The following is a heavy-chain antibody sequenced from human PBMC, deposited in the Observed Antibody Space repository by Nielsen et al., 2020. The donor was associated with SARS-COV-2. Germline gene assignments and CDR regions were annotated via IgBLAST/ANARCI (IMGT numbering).Heavy chain of an antibody. CDR1: GYTFTSYG. D-gene: IGHD5-24*01. CDR2: ISAYNGNT. V-gene: IGHV1-18*04. J-gene: IGHJ4*02. CDR3: AKDIDGYNDYYFDY. Sequence: ASVKVSCKASGYTFTSYGISWVRQAPGQGLEWMGWISAYNGNTNYAQKLQGRVTMTTDTSTSTAYMELRSLRSEDTALYYCAKDIDGYNDYYFDYWGQGTLVTVSS.